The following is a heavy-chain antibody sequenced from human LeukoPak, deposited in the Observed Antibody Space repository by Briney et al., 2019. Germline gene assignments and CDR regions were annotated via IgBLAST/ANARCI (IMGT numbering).Heavy chain of an antibody. D-gene: IGHD3-10*01. CDR1: GFTFSSYA. J-gene: IGHJ4*02. CDR3: VARNGYHYAFDY. CDR2: ISGNGANT. V-gene: IGHV3-23*01. Sequence: GGSLRLSCAASGFTFSSYAMSWVRQAPGKGLEWVSGISGNGANTDSADSVEGRFTISRDNSKDTLYLEMTNLRAEDAAVYYCVARNGYHYAFDYWGQGTQVVVSS.